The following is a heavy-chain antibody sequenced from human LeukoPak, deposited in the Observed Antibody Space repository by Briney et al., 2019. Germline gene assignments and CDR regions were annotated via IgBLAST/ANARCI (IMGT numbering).Heavy chain of an antibody. D-gene: IGHD3-22*01. J-gene: IGHJ3*02. CDR2: INTGNGNT. V-gene: IGHV1-3*04. CDR1: GYTFTSYA. Sequence: ASVKVSCKASGYTFTSYAMHWVRQAPGQRLEWMGWINTGNGNTKYSQKFQGRVTITRDTSASTAYMELSSLRSEDTAVYYCAREPLNYYDSSGYDAFDIWGQGTMVTVSS. CDR3: AREPLNYYDSSGYDAFDI.